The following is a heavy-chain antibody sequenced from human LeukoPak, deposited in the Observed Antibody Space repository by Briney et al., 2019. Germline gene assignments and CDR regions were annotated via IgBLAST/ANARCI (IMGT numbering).Heavy chain of an antibody. CDR3: ARGTYSSSSVAY. CDR2: IYYSGST. D-gene: IGHD6-6*01. CDR1: GGSISSSSYY. Sequence: SETLSLTCTVSGGSISSSSYYWGWIRQPPGKGLEWIGSIYYSGSTYYNPSLKSRVTISVDTSKNQFSLKLSSVTAADTAVYYCARGTYSSSSVAYWGQGTLVTVSS. J-gene: IGHJ4*02. V-gene: IGHV4-39*07.